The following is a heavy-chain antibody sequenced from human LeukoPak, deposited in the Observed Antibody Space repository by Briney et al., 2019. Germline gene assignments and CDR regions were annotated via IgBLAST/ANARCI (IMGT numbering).Heavy chain of an antibody. D-gene: IGHD3-16*01. CDR2: INQDESER. CDR1: GFTFSCYW. J-gene: IGHJ4*02. V-gene: IGHV3-7*01. Sequence: GGSLRLSCAASGFTFSCYWMSWVRQAPGKGLEWVANINQDESERYYVDSVKGRFTISRDNAKNSLYLQMNSLRAEDTAVYYCARDRGRTWADYWGQGTLVTVSS. CDR3: ARDRGRTWADY.